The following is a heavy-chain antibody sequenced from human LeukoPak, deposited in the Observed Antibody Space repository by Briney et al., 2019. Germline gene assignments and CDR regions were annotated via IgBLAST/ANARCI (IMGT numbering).Heavy chain of an antibody. CDR2: ISYTGIA. CDR3: ARTDYYDSSGYYFDY. Sequence: QVQLQESGPGLVQPSETLSLTCTVSGGSISGYYWSWIRQPPGKGLEWIGYISYTGIANYNPSLKSRVTISLDTSKNQFSLKLSSVTAADTAVYYCARTDYYDSSGYYFDYWGQGTLVTVSS. CDR1: GGSISGYY. V-gene: IGHV4-59*12. D-gene: IGHD3-22*01. J-gene: IGHJ4*02.